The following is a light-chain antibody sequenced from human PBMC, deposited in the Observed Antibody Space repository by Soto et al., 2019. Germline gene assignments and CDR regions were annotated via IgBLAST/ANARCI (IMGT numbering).Light chain of an antibody. Sequence: DIQMTQSPSTLSASVGDRVTITCRSSEDISTWLAWYQQKPGKAPKLLIYAASSLQSGVPSRFSGSGSGTYSNTTIRSLQNEDFAAYYCQHADGFPLITFGQGKRLEI. J-gene: IGKJ5*01. CDR3: QHADGFPLIT. V-gene: IGKV1-12*01. CDR1: EDISTW. CDR2: AAS.